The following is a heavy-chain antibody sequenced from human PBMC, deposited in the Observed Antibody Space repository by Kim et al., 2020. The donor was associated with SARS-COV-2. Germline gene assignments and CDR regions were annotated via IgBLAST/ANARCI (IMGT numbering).Heavy chain of an antibody. CDR2: IKSKTDGGTT. CDR3: TTALKWELLLAFDI. CDR1: GFTFSNAW. D-gene: IGHD1-26*01. J-gene: IGHJ3*02. V-gene: IGHV3-15*01. Sequence: GGSLRLSCAASGFTFSNAWMSWVRQAPGKGLEWVGRIKSKTDGGTTDYAAPVKGRFTISRDDSKNTLYLRMNSLKTEDTAVYYCTTALKWELLLAFDIWGQGTMVTVSS.